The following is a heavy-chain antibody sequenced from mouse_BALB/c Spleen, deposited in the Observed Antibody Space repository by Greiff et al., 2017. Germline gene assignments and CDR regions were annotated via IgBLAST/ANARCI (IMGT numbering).Heavy chain of an antibody. Sequence: QVQLKESGPGLVAPSQSLSITCTVSGFSLTSYDISWIRQPPGKGLEWLGVIWTGGGTNYNSAFLSRLSISKDNSKSQVFLKMNSLQTDDTAIYYCVRDDAGFDYWGQGTTRTVSS. CDR2: IWTGGGT. J-gene: IGHJ2*01. CDR1: GFSLTSYD. V-gene: IGHV2-9-2*01. CDR3: VRDDAGFDY.